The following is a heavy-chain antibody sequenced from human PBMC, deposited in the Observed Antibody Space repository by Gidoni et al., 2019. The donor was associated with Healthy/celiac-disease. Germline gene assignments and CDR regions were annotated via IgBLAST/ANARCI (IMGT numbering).Heavy chain of an antibody. J-gene: IGHJ4*02. D-gene: IGHD3-22*01. CDR2: ISYDGGNK. CDR1: GFTFRSYA. CDR3: AKDQSDTYYYYDSSDLIDY. V-gene: IGHV3-30*04. Sequence: QVQLVESGCGGIQPGRSLRLSWPASGFTFRSYAMHGGSQDPGKGLEWVAVISYDGGNKYYADSVKGRFTISRDKSKNTLYLQMNSLRAEDTAVYYCAKDQSDTYYYYDSSDLIDYWGQGTLVTVSS.